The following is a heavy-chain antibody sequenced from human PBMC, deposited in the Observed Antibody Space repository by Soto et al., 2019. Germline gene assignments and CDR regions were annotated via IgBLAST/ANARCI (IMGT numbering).Heavy chain of an antibody. CDR1: GFTFDYYW. J-gene: IGHJ3*01. D-gene: IGHD1-26*01. CDR2: IHSDGTST. V-gene: IGHV3-74*01. CDR3: ARGDRGAFDL. Sequence: EVQLVESGGGLVQPGESLRLSCADSGFTFDYYWMHWVRQAPGKGLVWVSRIHSDGTSTTYADSVKGRFTISRDNAKNTLSLPMNSLRAEDTAVYYCARGDRGAFDLWGQGTVVTVSS.